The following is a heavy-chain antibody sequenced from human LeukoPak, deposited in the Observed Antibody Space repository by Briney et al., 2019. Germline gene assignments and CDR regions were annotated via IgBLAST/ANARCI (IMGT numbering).Heavy chain of an antibody. CDR3: ARDLAGPPQEAFDI. Sequence: GGSLRLSCAASGFTFSSYWMSRVRQAPGKGPEWVANIKQDGSEKYYLDSVKGRFTISRDNAKNSLYLQMNSLRAEDTAVYYCARDLAGPPQEAFDIWGQGTVVTVSS. CDR2: IKQDGSEK. V-gene: IGHV3-7*01. J-gene: IGHJ3*02. CDR1: GFTFSSYW.